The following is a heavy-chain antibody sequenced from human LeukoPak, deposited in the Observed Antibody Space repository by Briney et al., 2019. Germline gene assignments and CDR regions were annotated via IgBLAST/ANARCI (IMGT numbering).Heavy chain of an antibody. V-gene: IGHV4-30-4*01. D-gene: IGHD2-21*02. Sequence: SQTLSLTCTVSGGSISSGDYYWSWIRQPPGTGLEWIGEINHSGSTNYNPSLKSRVTISVDTSKNQFSLRLNSVTAADTAVYYCARSEWWVVTTIGPIQPFDYWGQGTLATVSS. CDR1: GGSISSGDYY. CDR3: ARSEWWVVTTIGPIQPFDY. J-gene: IGHJ4*02. CDR2: INHSGST.